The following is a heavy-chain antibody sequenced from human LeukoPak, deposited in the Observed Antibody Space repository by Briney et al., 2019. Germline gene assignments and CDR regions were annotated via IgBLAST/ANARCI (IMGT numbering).Heavy chain of an antibody. Sequence: GGSLRLSCAASGFTFSDYHMNWVRHAPGKGLEWVSSISSSSNYIYYAGSVKGRFTISRDNAKNSVDLQMNSLRAEDTAVYYCARGLCGGDCYDYWGQGTLVTVSS. J-gene: IGHJ4*02. CDR3: ARGLCGGDCYDY. V-gene: IGHV3-21*01. D-gene: IGHD2-21*01. CDR2: ISSSSNYI. CDR1: GFTFSDYH.